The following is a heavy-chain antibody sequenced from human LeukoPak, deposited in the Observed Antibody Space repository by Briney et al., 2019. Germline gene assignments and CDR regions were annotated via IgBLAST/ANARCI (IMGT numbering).Heavy chain of an antibody. V-gene: IGHV3-53*01. D-gene: IGHD3-22*01. CDR2: IYSGDST. CDR1: GFTVSSNY. J-gene: IGHJ4*02. CDR3: ARAWYYYDSSGYRD. Sequence: GGSLRLSCAASGFTVSSNYMSWVRQAPGKGLEWVSVIYSGDSTYYADSVKGRFTISRDNSKNTLYLQMNSLRAEDTAVYYCARAWYYYDSSGYRDWGQGTLVTVSS.